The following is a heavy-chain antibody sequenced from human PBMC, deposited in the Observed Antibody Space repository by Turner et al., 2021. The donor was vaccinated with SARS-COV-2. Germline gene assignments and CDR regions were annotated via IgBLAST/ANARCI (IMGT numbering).Heavy chain of an antibody. CDR2: ISYDGSNK. J-gene: IGHJ5*02. Sequence: QVQLVESGGGVVQPGRFLRLSCAASGFTFSRYGMHWVRQAPGKGLEWVAVISYDGSNKYYADSVKGRFTISRDNSKNTLYLQMNSLRAEDTAVYYCAKDLGQLDWFDPWGQGTLVTVSS. CDR3: AKDLGQLDWFDP. CDR1: GFTFSRYG. D-gene: IGHD6-13*01. V-gene: IGHV3-30*18.